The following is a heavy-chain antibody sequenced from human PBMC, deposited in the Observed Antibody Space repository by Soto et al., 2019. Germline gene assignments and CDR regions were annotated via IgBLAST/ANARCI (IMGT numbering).Heavy chain of an antibody. CDR2: ITSSSSYT. D-gene: IGHD1-1*01. V-gene: IGHV3-11*03. Sequence: GGSLRLSCAASGSSFSDYYMSWIRQSPGKGLEWLSYITSSSSYTHYADSVKGRFTISRDNAKNSLYLQMYSLRAEDTAVYYCAGGQDNLAVNFDPWGQGTLVTVSS. CDR1: GSSFSDYY. CDR3: AGGQDNLAVNFDP. J-gene: IGHJ5*02.